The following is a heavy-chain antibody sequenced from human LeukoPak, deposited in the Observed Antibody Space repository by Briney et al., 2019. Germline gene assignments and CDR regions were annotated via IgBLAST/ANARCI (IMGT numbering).Heavy chain of an antibody. CDR1: GGSISSYY. V-gene: IGHV4-59*01. CDR3: ARGLREATYYYDSSGYYYTIYFDY. J-gene: IGHJ4*02. D-gene: IGHD3-22*01. CDR2: IYYSGST. Sequence: PSETLSLTCTVSGGSISSYYWSWIRQPPGKGLEWIGYIYYSGSTNYNPSLKSRVTISVDTSKNQFSLKLSSVTAADTAVYYCARGLREATYYYDSSGYYYTIYFDYWGQGTLVTASS.